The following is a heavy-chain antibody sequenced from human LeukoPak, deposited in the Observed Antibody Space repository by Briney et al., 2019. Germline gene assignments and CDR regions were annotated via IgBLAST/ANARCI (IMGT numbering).Heavy chain of an antibody. J-gene: IGHJ6*02. CDR2: ISGSGGST. CDR1: GFTFSSYA. D-gene: IGHD1-1*01. Sequence: GGSLRLSCAASGFTFSSYAMSWVRQAPGKGLEWVSAISGSGGSTYYADSVKGRFTISRDNSKNTLYLQMNSLRAEDTAVYYCARILERLRGHYYYGMDVWGQGTTVTVSS. V-gene: IGHV3-23*01. CDR3: ARILERLRGHYYYGMDV.